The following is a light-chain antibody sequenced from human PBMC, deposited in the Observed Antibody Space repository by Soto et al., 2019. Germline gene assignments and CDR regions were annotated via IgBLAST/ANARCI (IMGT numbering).Light chain of an antibody. CDR1: SSNIGINT. CDR2: LND. CDR3: SSYTSSSTVV. V-gene: IGLV1-44*01. Sequence: QSVLTQPPSASGTPGQRVTISCSGSSSNIGINTVNWYQQFPGTAPKVLIYLNDQRPSGVPDRFSGSKSGTSASLAISGLQSEDEADYYCSSYTSSSTVVFGGGTKVTVL. J-gene: IGLJ2*01.